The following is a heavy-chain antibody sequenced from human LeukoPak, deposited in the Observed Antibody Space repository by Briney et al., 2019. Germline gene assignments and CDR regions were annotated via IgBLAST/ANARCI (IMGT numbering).Heavy chain of an antibody. J-gene: IGHJ4*02. CDR2: IYYSGST. D-gene: IGHD3-22*01. Sequence: PSETLSLTCTVSGGSISSYYWVWIRQPPGKGLEWIGYIYYSGSTNYNPSLKSRVTISVDASRNQVSLKLTSVTTADTAVYYCARGNYYDGSGYVFDYWGQGTLVTVSS. CDR1: GGSISSYY. CDR3: ARGNYYDGSGYVFDY. V-gene: IGHV4-59*01.